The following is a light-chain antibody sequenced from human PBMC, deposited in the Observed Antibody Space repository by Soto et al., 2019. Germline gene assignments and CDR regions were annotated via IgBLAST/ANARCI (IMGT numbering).Light chain of an antibody. V-gene: IGKV1D-12*01. J-gene: IGKJ5*01. Sequence: DLQMTQSPSSVSASVGDRVTITCRASQGITNRLAWYQQKPGKAPKLLIYEASSLPSGVPSRFSGGGSGTDFTLTISSLQPEDFATYYCQQANSFPITSGQGTRLEIK. CDR2: EAS. CDR1: QGITNR. CDR3: QQANSFPIT.